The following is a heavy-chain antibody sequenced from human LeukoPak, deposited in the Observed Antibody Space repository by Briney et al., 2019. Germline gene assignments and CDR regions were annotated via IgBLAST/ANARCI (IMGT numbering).Heavy chain of an antibody. Sequence: GGSLRLSCAASGFTFSDYYMSWIRQAPGKGLEWVSYISSSGSTIYYADSVKGRFAISRDNAKNSLYLQMNSLRAEDTAVYYCARDIGVAAAVTGFDYWGQGTLVTVSS. V-gene: IGHV3-11*04. CDR1: GFTFSDYY. J-gene: IGHJ4*02. CDR3: ARDIGVAAAVTGFDY. D-gene: IGHD6-13*01. CDR2: ISSSGSTI.